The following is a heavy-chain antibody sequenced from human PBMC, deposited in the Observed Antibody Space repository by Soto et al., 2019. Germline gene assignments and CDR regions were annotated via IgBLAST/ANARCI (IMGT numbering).Heavy chain of an antibody. D-gene: IGHD3-22*01. V-gene: IGHV4-31*03. CDR3: ARVSRVVVIRVDAFDI. CDR1: GGSISSGGYY. J-gene: IGHJ3*02. CDR2: IYYSGST. Sequence: SETLSLTCTVSGGSISSGGYYWSWIRQHPGKGLEWIGYIYYSGSTYYNPSLKSRVTISVDTSKNQFSLKLSSVTAADTAVYYCARVSRVVVIRVDAFDIWGQGTMVTVSS.